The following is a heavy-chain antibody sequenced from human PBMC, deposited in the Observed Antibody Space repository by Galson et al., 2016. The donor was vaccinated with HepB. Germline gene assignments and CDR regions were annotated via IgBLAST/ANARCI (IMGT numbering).Heavy chain of an antibody. Sequence: ETLSLTCTVSGASISSTSYYWGWVRQPPGKGLKWIGSIYYSGGTYYNPSLKSRVTISLDTSKKQFSLKLSSVTAADTAVYYCARGTHIVEVPAAMNYWGQGTLVTVSS. CDR3: ARGTHIVEVPAAMNY. V-gene: IGHV4-39*01. CDR1: GASISSTSYY. CDR2: IYYSGGT. J-gene: IGHJ4*02. D-gene: IGHD2-2*01.